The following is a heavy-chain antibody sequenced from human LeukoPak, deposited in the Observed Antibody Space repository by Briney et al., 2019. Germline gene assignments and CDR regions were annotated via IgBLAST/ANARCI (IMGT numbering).Heavy chain of an antibody. CDR1: GYTFTSYG. V-gene: IGHV1-18*01. D-gene: IGHD4-23*01. CDR3: ARQGYGGHSRGAADY. Sequence: ASVKVSCKASGYTFTSYGISWVRQAPGQGLEWMGWISANNGNRNYALKLQDRVSMTTDTSTSTAYMELRSLRSDDTAVYYCARQGYGGHSRGAADYWGQGTLVTVSS. CDR2: ISANNGNR. J-gene: IGHJ4*02.